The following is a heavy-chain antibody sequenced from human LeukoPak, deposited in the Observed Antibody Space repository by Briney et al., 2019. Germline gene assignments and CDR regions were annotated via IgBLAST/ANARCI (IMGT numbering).Heavy chain of an antibody. CDR2: IWDDGSEK. CDR3: ATSYSTGWSRGYFDY. J-gene: IGHJ4*02. Sequence: GGSLRLSCATSGFNFRTHGMHWVRQAPGKGLEWVAVIWDDGSEKYYAGFVEGRFAISRDNSENTLYLQMNSLRTEDTAVYYCATSYSTGWSRGYFDYWGQGTLVTVSS. V-gene: IGHV3-33*01. CDR1: GFNFRTHG. D-gene: IGHD6-19*01.